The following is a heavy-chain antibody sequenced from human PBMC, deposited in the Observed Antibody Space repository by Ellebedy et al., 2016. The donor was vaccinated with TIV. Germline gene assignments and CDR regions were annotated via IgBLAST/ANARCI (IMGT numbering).Heavy chain of an antibody. Sequence: AASVKVSCKASGYTFTTFYIHWVRQAPGQGLEWMGIINPSGDRTSYAQRFQVRVNMTSNTSRSTLSLELRSLRSEDTAVYYCARRHHYDNSGHYSLGTLDMWGQGTMVTVSS. CDR3: ARRHHYDNSGHYSLGTLDM. CDR2: INPSGDRT. D-gene: IGHD3-22*01. J-gene: IGHJ3*02. V-gene: IGHV1-46*01. CDR1: GYTFTTFY.